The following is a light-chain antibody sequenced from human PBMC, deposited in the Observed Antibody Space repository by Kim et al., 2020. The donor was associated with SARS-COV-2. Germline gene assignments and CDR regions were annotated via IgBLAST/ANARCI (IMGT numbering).Light chain of an antibody. Sequence: SVSPGQTASITCSGEKVGDKYACWYQQKPGQSPVLVIYQDSKRPSGIPERFSGSNSRNTATLTISGTQAMDEADYYCQAWDSSTVVFGGGTQLTVL. CDR1: KVGDKY. V-gene: IGLV3-1*01. CDR2: QDS. J-gene: IGLJ2*01. CDR3: QAWDSSTVV.